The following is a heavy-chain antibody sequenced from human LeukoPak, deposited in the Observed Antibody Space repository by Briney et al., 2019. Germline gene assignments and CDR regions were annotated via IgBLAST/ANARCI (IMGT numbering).Heavy chain of an antibody. CDR3: AKDANYLDSSGYLIPFDY. CDR1: GFTFSRST. V-gene: IGHV3-23*01. Sequence: GGSLRLSCSASGFTFSRSTMTWVRQLPGGGLEWVSSISGNGQQTYYGDSVKGRFSVSRDNSQNTLYLQMDSLRADDSALYYCAKDANYLDSSGYLIPFDYWGQGTLVTVSS. J-gene: IGHJ4*02. D-gene: IGHD3-22*01. CDR2: ISGNGQQT.